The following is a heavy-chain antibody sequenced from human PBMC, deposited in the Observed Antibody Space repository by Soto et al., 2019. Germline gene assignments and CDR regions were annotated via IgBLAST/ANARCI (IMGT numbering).Heavy chain of an antibody. V-gene: IGHV1-69*01. CDR3: ARVRVRGYYYDSSGYYGER. CDR2: IIPIFGTA. D-gene: IGHD3-22*01. CDR1: GGTFSSYA. J-gene: IGHJ4*02. Sequence: QVQLVQSGAEVKKPGSSVKVSCKASGGTFSSYAISWVRQAPGQGLEWMGGIIPIFGTANYAQKFQGRVTITADESTSTAYMELSSLRSEDTVVYYCARVRVRGYYYDSSGYYGERWGQGTLVTVSS.